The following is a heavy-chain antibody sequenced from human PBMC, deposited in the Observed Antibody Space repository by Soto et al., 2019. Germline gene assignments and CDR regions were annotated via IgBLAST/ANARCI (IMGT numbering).Heavy chain of an antibody. J-gene: IGHJ4*02. CDR2: ISPYNGNT. Sequence: ASVKVSCKASGYTFTSYGISWVRQAPGQGLEWMGWISPYNGNTNYAQKLQGRVTMTRDTSISTAYMELRRLRSDDTAVYYCARRKGDYYDSSGYHYYFDYWGQGTLVTVSS. V-gene: IGHV1-18*01. D-gene: IGHD3-22*01. CDR1: GYTFTSYG. CDR3: ARRKGDYYDSSGYHYYFDY.